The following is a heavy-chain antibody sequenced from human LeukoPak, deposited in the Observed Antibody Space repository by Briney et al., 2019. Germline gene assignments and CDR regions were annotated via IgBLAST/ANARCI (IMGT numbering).Heavy chain of an antibody. Sequence: PGRSLRLSCVVSGFTFSSYAMSWVRQAPGKGLEWVSGISGSGDNTYYADSVKGRFTISRDNSKNTLYVQVNSLGTEDTAAYYCAKGSYYDSSGSFYFDYWGQGTLVTVSS. J-gene: IGHJ4*02. V-gene: IGHV3-23*01. CDR3: AKGSYYDSSGSFYFDY. CDR2: ISGSGDNT. D-gene: IGHD3-22*01. CDR1: GFTFSSYA.